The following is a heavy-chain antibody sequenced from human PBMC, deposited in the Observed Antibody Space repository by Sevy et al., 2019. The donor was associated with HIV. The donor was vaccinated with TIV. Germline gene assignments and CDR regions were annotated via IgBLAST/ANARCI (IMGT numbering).Heavy chain of an antibody. Sequence: GGSLRLSCAASGFMFSYYAMHWVRQAPGKGLEWVAVISYDGSEKYYADSVKGRFTISRDNAKNTLYLQMNGLRPDDTAVYYCAKDRGIFGLVYYFVSWVQGTLVTASS. D-gene: IGHD3-3*01. CDR2: ISYDGSEK. CDR1: GFMFSYYA. V-gene: IGHV3-30*18. CDR3: AKDRGIFGLVYYFVS. J-gene: IGHJ4*02.